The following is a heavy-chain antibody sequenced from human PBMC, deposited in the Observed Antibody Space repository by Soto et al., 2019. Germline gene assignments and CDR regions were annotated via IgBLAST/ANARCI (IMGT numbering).Heavy chain of an antibody. CDR3: ARGPIARDYYESSGYPDY. J-gene: IGHJ4*02. CDR1: GFTFSTYA. D-gene: IGHD3-22*01. CDR2: MSNDGSNI. V-gene: IGHV3-30*04. Sequence: PGGSLRLSCAASGFTFSTYAMHWVRQAPGKGLEWMAFMSNDGSNIYYAHSVKGRFTIYRDNSKNTLYLQMNSLRGEDTAVYYCARGPIARDYYESSGYPDYWGQGTLVTVS.